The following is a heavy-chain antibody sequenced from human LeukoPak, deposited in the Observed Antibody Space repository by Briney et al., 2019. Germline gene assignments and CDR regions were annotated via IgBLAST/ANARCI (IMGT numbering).Heavy chain of an antibody. D-gene: IGHD1-1*01. CDR3: ARDHNYAFDN. J-gene: IGHJ4*02. CDR1: GFTFSDYS. Sequence: PGGSLRLSCAASGFTFSDYSMNWVRQAPGKGLEWISWVGIDSGNTKYADSVKGRFTISGEKAKNSLNLLMSSLRVEDTAVYYCARDHNYAFDNWGQGTLVIVSS. CDR2: VGIDSGNT. V-gene: IGHV3-48*01.